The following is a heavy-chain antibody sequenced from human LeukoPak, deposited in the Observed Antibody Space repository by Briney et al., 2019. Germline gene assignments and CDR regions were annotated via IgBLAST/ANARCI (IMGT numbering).Heavy chain of an antibody. CDR3: ARGEEGGYTYGYWFDP. V-gene: IGHV4-34*01. Sequence: PETLSLTCAVYGESFSAYSWSWIRQPPGKGLEWIGDINHSGSTNYNPSLKSRVTISLDTSKNQFSLKLSSVAAADTAVYYCARGEEGGYTYGYWFDPWGQGTLVTVSS. D-gene: IGHD5-18*01. CDR1: GESFSAYS. J-gene: IGHJ5*02. CDR2: INHSGST.